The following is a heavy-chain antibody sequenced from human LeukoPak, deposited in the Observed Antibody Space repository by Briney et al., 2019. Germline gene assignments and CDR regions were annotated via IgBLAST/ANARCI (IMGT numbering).Heavy chain of an antibody. J-gene: IGHJ4*02. D-gene: IGHD6-19*01. Sequence: ASVKVSCKASGYTFTGYYIHWVRQAPGQGLEWMGWINPNSGGTNFAQRFQGRVTMTRDTSISTAYMELSRLRSDDTAVYYCATVDSSGWHYFDYWGQGTLVTVSS. CDR3: ATVDSSGWHYFDY. V-gene: IGHV1-2*02. CDR2: INPNSGGT. CDR1: GYTFTGYY.